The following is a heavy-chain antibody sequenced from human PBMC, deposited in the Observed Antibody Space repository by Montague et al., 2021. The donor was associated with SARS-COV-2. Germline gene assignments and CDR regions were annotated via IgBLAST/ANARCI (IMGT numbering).Heavy chain of an antibody. CDR2: IYYSGST. V-gene: IGHV4-59*12. D-gene: IGHD3-22*01. CDR1: GGSISTYY. Sequence: SETLSLTCTVSGGSISTYYWSWIRQPPGKGLEWIGYIYYSGSTYYNPSLKSRVTISVDTSKNQFSLKLSSMAAADTAVYYCARVQGITMIVVVIGAFDIWGQGTMVTVSS. J-gene: IGHJ3*02. CDR3: ARVQGITMIVVVIGAFDI.